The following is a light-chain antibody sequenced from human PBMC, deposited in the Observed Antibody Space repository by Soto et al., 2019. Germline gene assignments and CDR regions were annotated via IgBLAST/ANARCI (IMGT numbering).Light chain of an antibody. Sequence: VLTQPPSVSGAPGQRVTISCTGSSSNIGAGYDVHWYQQLPGTAPKLLIYGNNNRPSGVPDRFSGSKSGTSASLAITGLQAEDEADYYCQSYDSSLSALFGGGTKLTVL. CDR2: GNN. CDR3: QSYDSSLSAL. CDR1: SSNIGAGYD. V-gene: IGLV1-40*01. J-gene: IGLJ2*01.